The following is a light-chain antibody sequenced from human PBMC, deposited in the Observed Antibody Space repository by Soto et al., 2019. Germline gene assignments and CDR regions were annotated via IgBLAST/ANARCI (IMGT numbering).Light chain of an antibody. CDR3: SSYTSSSTFV. CDR2: EVS. J-gene: IGLJ1*01. Sequence: SVLTQPPSVSGSPGQSVTISCPGTNRDVGSYNRVSWYQQPPGTAPKLMIYEVSNRPSGVPDRFSGSKSGNTASLTISGLQAEDEADYYCSSYTSSSTFVFGTGTKVTVL. CDR1: NRDVGSYNR. V-gene: IGLV2-18*02.